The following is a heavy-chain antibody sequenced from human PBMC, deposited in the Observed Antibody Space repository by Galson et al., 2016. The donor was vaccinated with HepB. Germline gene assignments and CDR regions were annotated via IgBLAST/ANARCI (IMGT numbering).Heavy chain of an antibody. CDR3: ARYDFRGGRTGHYYYGMDV. V-gene: IGHV3-11*01. Sequence: SLRLSCAASGFTLSYYYMTWIRQAPGKGLEWVSYMSSSGTTIYYADSMKGRFTISRDNAKNSLYLQMNSLRAEDTAVYYCARYDFRGGRTGHYYYGMDVWGQGTTVTVSS. D-gene: IGHD3-3*01. CDR1: GFTLSYYY. J-gene: IGHJ6*02. CDR2: MSSSGTTI.